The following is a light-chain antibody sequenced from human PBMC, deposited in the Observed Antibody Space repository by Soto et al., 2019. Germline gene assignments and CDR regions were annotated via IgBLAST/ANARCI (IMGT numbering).Light chain of an antibody. J-gene: IGLJ3*02. CDR2: LNSDGSH. V-gene: IGLV4-69*02. Sequence: QAVLTQSPSASASLGASVKLTCTLSSWHSSYAIAWHQQQPEKGPRYLMKLNSDGSHSKGAGIPDRFSGSSSWAGRYLTISSLQDEDEADYYCQTWGTGIQVFGGGTKVTVL. CDR3: QTWGTGIQV. CDR1: SWHSSYA.